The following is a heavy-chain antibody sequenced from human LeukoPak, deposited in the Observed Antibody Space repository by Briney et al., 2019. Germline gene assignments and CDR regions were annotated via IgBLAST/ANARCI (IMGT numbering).Heavy chain of an antibody. CDR2: ILHTGPA. CDR1: GVSITDNW. D-gene: IGHD1-26*01. J-gene: IGHJ4*02. Sequence: PSETLSLTCSVPGVSITDNWWGSGRQPPGRGVGWIGGILHTGPANFNPSLKSRVAISMDKSKNQLSLRLNSVTAADTAIYYCVRGGTYYLPYWGQGILVTVSS. V-gene: IGHV4-4*02. CDR3: VRGGTYYLPY.